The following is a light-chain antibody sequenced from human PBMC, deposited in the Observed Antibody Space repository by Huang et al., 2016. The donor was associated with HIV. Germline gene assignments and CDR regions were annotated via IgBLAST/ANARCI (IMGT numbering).Light chain of an antibody. CDR1: QSGSSGY. J-gene: IGKJ1*01. CDR3: QQYGSSPGT. Sequence: EIVLTQSPGTLSLSPGERTTLSCRARQSGSSGYLSGYQQKPGQAPRLLIYGASTRATGIPGRFSGSGSGTDFTLTISRLQPEDFAVYYCQQYGSSPGTFGQGTKVEVK. CDR2: GAS. V-gene: IGKV3-20*01.